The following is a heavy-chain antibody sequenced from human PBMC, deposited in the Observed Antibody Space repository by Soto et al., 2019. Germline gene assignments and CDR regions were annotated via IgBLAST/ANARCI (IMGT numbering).Heavy chain of an antibody. Sequence: DSVKVSCKASGYTFTSYGISWVRQAPGQGLEWMGWISAYNGNTNYAQKLQGRVTMTTDTSTSTAYMELRSLRSDDTAVYYCARDLEDYYYDSSGYFGYWGQGTIVTVYS. CDR2: ISAYNGNT. D-gene: IGHD3-22*01. CDR1: GYTFTSYG. J-gene: IGHJ4*02. V-gene: IGHV1-18*04. CDR3: ARDLEDYYYDSSGYFGY.